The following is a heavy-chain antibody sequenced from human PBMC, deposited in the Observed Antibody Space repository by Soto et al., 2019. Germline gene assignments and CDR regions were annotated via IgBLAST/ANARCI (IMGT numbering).Heavy chain of an antibody. CDR2: IYYSGST. D-gene: IGHD4-17*01. CDR3: ARELSTVTNCGMDV. J-gene: IGHJ6*02. Sequence: PSETLSLTCTVSGGSISNYYWSWIRQPPGKELEWIAYIYYSGSTNYNPSLKSRVTISVDTSKNQLSLKLRSVTAADTAVYYCARELSTVTNCGMDVWGQGTTVTVSS. CDR1: GGSISNYY. V-gene: IGHV4-59*01.